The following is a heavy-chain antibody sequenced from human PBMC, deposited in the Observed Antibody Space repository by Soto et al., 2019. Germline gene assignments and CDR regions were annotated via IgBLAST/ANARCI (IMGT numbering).Heavy chain of an antibody. J-gene: IGHJ6*02. V-gene: IGHV4-59*03. Sequence: SETLSLTCTVSGGSLGSYYWSWIRQPPGKGLEWIGYVFYTGRANYHASLKSRVSISLDTSNNQFSLKLSSVTAADTAVYYCAGDGEERMTTNPYYYNGMDVWGPGTTVTVSS. CDR2: VFYTGRA. CDR1: GGSLGSYY. D-gene: IGHD4-4*01. CDR3: AGDGEERMTTNPYYYNGMDV.